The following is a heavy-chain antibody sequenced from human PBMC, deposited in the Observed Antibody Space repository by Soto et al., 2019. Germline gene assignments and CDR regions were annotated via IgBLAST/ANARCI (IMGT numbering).Heavy chain of an antibody. CDR2: IKKDGSEK. Sequence: EVQLVESGGGLVQPGGSLRLSCAASGFTFSSYWMSWVRQAPGKGLEWVANIKKDGSEKYYVDSVKGRFTISRDNAKNPLYLQMKNLRAEDTAVYYCARDGCSGWYWGYWGQGTLVTVPS. D-gene: IGHD6-19*01. V-gene: IGHV3-7*01. J-gene: IGHJ4*02. CDR1: GFTFSSYW. CDR3: ARDGCSGWYWGY.